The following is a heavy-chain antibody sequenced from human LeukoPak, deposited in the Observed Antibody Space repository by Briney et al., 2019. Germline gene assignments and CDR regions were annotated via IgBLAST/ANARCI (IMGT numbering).Heavy chain of an antibody. CDR1: GGSISSGSYY. V-gene: IGHV4-61*02. D-gene: IGHD6-19*01. Sequence: SETLSLTCTVSGGSISSGSYYWSWIRQPAGKGLEWIGRIYTSGSTNYNPSLKSRVTISVDTSMNHFSLKLSSVTAADTAVYYCARDWLYSSGWTPDGAFDIWGQGTMVTVSS. CDR2: IYTSGST. J-gene: IGHJ3*02. CDR3: ARDWLYSSGWTPDGAFDI.